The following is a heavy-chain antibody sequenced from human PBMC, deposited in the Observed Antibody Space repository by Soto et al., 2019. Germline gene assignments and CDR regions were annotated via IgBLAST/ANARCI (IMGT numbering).Heavy chain of an antibody. V-gene: IGHV4-39*01. CDR3: ARGLISGYYLYDAFDI. CDR1: SASISSSSYT. Sequence: PSETLSLTCTVSSASISSSSYTWGWIRQPPGKGLEWIGSIYYSGTTYYNLSLNSRVTVSVDTSKNQFSLKVTSVTAADTAVYYCARGLISGYYLYDAFDIWGQGTMVTVSS. D-gene: IGHD3-22*01. CDR2: IYYSGTT. J-gene: IGHJ3*02.